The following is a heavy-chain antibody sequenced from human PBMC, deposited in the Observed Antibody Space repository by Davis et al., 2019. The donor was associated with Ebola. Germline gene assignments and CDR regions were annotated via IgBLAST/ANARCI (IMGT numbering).Heavy chain of an antibody. J-gene: IGHJ6*02. D-gene: IGHD3-22*01. CDR2: INPNSGGT. CDR3: ARDSYYDSSGASPPYYYYGMDV. Sequence: ASVKVSCKASGYTFTGYYMHWVRQAPGQGLEWMGWINPNSGGTNYAQKFQGRVTMTRDTSISTAYMELSRLRSDDTAVYYCARDSYYDSSGASPPYYYYGMDVWGQGTTVTVSS. CDR1: GYTFTGYY. V-gene: IGHV1-2*02.